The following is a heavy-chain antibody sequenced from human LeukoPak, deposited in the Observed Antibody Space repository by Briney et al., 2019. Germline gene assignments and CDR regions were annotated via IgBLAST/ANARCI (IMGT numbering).Heavy chain of an antibody. J-gene: IGHJ6*02. Sequence: ASVKVSCKASGYTFTGYYVHWVRQAPGQGPEWMGWINPNSGGTNYAQKFQGRVTMTRDTSISTAYMELSRLRSDDTAVYYCAREYYDILTGYWALYYYGMDVWGQGTTVTVSS. CDR3: AREYYDILTGYWALYYYGMDV. V-gene: IGHV1-2*02. CDR1: GYTFTGYY. D-gene: IGHD3-9*01. CDR2: INPNSGGT.